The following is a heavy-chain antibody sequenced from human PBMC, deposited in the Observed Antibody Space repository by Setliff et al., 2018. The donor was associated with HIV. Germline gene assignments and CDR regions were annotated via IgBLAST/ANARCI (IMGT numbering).Heavy chain of an antibody. V-gene: IGHV1-46*01. CDR1: GYTFSSYY. J-gene: IGHJ4*02. CDR2: INPSGGST. Sequence: ASVKVSCKASGYTFSSYYIHWVRQAPGQGLEWMGMINPSGGSTSYAQKFQARVTMTRDATTNTVYMELSSLRSEDTGVYYCARVPAGVAYSDYWGQGTLVTVSS. D-gene: IGHD2-15*01. CDR3: ARVPAGVAYSDY.